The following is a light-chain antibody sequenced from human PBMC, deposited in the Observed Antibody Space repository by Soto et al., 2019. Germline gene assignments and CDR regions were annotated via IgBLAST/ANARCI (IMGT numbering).Light chain of an antibody. Sequence: QSALTQPASVSGSPGQSITISCTETSSDLGGYNYVSWYQQHPGKAPKLMIYEVSNRPSGVSNRFSGSKSGNTASLTISGLQAEDEADYYCSSYTTISHWVFGGGTSSPS. J-gene: IGLJ3*02. CDR3: SSYTTISHWV. V-gene: IGLV2-14*01. CDR1: SSDLGGYNY. CDR2: EVS.